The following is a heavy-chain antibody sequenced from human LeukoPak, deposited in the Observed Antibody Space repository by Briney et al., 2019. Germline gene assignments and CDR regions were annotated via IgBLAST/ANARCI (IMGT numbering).Heavy chain of an antibody. CDR1: GFTFSSYG. Sequence: AGGSLRLSCAAPGFTFSSYGMSWVRQAPGKGLEWVSAISGSGGSTYYADSVKGRFTISRDNSKNTLYLQMNSLRAEDTAVYYCAKDRVRTGVVVIVCLFDYWGQGTLVTVSS. D-gene: IGHD3-22*01. CDR3: AKDRVRTGVVVIVCLFDY. J-gene: IGHJ4*02. CDR2: ISGSGGST. V-gene: IGHV3-23*01.